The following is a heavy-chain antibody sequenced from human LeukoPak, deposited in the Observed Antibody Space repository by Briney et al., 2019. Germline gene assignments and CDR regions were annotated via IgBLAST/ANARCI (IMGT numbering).Heavy chain of an antibody. CDR3: ARVWVWDSGMNNDY. CDR1: GFYFSNYN. Sequence: GGSLRLSCAASGFYFSNYNMNWVRQAPGKGLEWLSYISRGSSSIYYADSVKGRFTISRGNAKNSLYLQMNSLRAEDTAVYYCARVWVWDSGMNNDYWGQGTLVTVSS. J-gene: IGHJ4*02. D-gene: IGHD3-10*01. CDR2: ISRGSSSI. V-gene: IGHV3-48*04.